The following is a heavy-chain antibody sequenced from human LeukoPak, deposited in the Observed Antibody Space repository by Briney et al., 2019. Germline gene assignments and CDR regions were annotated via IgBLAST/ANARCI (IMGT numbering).Heavy chain of an antibody. V-gene: IGHV4-61*02. CDR2: MQTNGNT. D-gene: IGHD1-26*01. CDR1: GGSITSGSYF. CDR3: ARGLSNAWEVQAY. J-gene: IGHJ4*02. Sequence: SDTLSLTCTVSGGSITSGSYFWTWIRQPAGKGLEWLGRMQTNGNTNYNPSLKTRVAISIDTSKNQFSLQLSSVTAADTAVYYCARGLSNAWEVQAYWGQGTLVTVSS.